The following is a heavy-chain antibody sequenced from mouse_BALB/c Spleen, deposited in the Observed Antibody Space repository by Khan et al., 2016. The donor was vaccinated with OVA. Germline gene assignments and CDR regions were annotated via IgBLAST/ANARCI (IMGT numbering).Heavy chain of an antibody. D-gene: IGHD2-14*01. Sequence: QIQLVQSGPELKKPGETVKISCKASGYTFRNNGMNWVKQTPGKGLKWMGWINTYTGDPTYADDFKGRFAFSLETSADPSYLQINNLKNEDTATYFCARVGYNGTMDSWGQGTSVTVSS. CDR3: ARVGYNGTMDS. CDR1: GYTFRNNG. J-gene: IGHJ4*01. CDR2: INTYTGDP. V-gene: IGHV9-3-1*01.